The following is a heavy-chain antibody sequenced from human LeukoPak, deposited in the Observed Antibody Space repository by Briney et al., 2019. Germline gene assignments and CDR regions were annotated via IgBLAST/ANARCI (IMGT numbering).Heavy chain of an antibody. V-gene: IGHV3-20*04. Sequence: GGSLRLSCAASGFTFDDYGMSWVSQAPGKGLEWVSGINWNGGSTGYADSVKGRFTISRDNAKNSLYLQMNSLRAEDTALYYCARPRRYYYDSSGYFPSDYWGQGTLVTVSS. CDR1: GFTFDDYG. CDR2: INWNGGST. D-gene: IGHD3-22*01. J-gene: IGHJ4*02. CDR3: ARPRRYYYDSSGYFPSDY.